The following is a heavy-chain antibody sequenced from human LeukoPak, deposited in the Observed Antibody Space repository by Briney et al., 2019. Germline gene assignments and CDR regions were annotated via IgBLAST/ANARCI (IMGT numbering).Heavy chain of an antibody. CDR1: GDSVSSNSVT. Sequence: SQTFSLTRAISGDSVSSNSVTWNWIRQSPSRGLEWLGRTYYRSTWYNDYAVSVRGRITVNPDTSKNQFSLKLRSVTAADTAVYYCARGGASSIPLDYWGRGTLVTVSS. V-gene: IGHV6-1*01. CDR3: ARGGASSIPLDY. J-gene: IGHJ4*02. CDR2: TYYRSTWYN. D-gene: IGHD1-26*01.